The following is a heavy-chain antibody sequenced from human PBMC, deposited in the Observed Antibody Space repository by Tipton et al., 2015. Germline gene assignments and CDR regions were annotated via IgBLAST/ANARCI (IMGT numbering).Heavy chain of an antibody. CDR1: GYTFTTFG. CDR3: GRDNYGGNSGFFDY. V-gene: IGHV1-18*01. CDR2: INPYNGNT. Sequence: QLVQSGAEVRKPGASVKVSCKASGYTFTTFGIIWVRQAPGQGLEWMGWINPYNGNTDYAQTLQGRVTLTTDTSASTAYMELWSLRSDDTAVYYCGRDNYGGNSGFFDYWGQGTLVTVSS. J-gene: IGHJ4*02. D-gene: IGHD4-23*01.